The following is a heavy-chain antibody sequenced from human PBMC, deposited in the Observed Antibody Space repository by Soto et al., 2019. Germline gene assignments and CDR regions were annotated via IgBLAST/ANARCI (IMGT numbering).Heavy chain of an antibody. V-gene: IGHV4-59*08. Sequence: SETLSLTCTVSGGSINNYYLSWIRQPPGKGLEWIGYIYYSGSTNYTPSLKSRVTISVDTSKNQLSLQLNSVTPDDTAVYYCVRLIGNSWLDSWGQGTLVTVSS. J-gene: IGHJ5*01. CDR1: GGSINNYY. CDR2: IYYSGST. CDR3: VRLIGNSWLDS.